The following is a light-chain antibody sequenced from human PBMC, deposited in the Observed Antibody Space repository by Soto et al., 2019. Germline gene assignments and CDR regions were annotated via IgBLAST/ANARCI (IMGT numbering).Light chain of an antibody. J-gene: IGLJ3*02. CDR1: NIGGKN. V-gene: IGLV3-9*01. Sequence: SYELTQPLSVSVALGQTARIACGGTNIGGKNVHWYQQQAGQAPVLVIYRDNNRPSGIPERFSGSNSGNTATLTISRAQAGDEADYYCQVWDSSTAVFGGGTKVTVL. CDR2: RDN. CDR3: QVWDSSTAV.